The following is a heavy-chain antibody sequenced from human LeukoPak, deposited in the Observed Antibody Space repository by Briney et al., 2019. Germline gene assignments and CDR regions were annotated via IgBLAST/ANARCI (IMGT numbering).Heavy chain of an antibody. CDR1: GFTFSSYG. Sequence: GGSLRLSCAASGFTFSSYGMHWVRQAPGKGLEWVAVIWYDGSNKYYADSVKGRFTISRDNSKNTLYLQMNSLRAEDTAVYYCAIGSGIAAASTLLYWGERTLVTVSS. D-gene: IGHD6-13*01. CDR3: AIGSGIAAASTLLY. CDR2: IWYDGSNK. J-gene: IGHJ4*02. V-gene: IGHV3-33*01.